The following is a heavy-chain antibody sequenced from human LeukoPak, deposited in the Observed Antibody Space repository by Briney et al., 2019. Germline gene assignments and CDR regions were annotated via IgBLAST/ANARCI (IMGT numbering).Heavy chain of an antibody. CDR2: VKQDGSEK. CDR1: GFRVTNDY. D-gene: IGHD3-3*01. Sequence: PGGSLRLSCAVSGFRVTNDYMNWVRQAPGKGLEWVANVKQDGSEKNYVDSVKGRFTISRDNAKNSLYLQMNSLRVDDTAVYYCARGHRAWSYWGQGTLVTVSS. CDR3: ARGHRAWSY. V-gene: IGHV3-7*01. J-gene: IGHJ4*02.